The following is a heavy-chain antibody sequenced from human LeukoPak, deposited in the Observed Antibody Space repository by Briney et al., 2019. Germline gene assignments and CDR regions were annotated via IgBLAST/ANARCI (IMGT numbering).Heavy chain of an antibody. J-gene: IGHJ3*02. Sequence: SVKVSCTASGGTFSSYAISWVRQAPGQGLEWLGGIIPIFGTANYAQKFQGRVTITTDESKSTAYMELSSLRSEDTAVYYCARGRDPRDDAFDIWGQGTMVTVSS. D-gene: IGHD5-24*01. V-gene: IGHV1-69*05. CDR2: IIPIFGTA. CDR1: GGTFSSYA. CDR3: ARGRDPRDDAFDI.